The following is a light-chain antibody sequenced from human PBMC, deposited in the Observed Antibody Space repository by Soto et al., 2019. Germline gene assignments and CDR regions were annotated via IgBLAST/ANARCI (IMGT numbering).Light chain of an antibody. Sequence: EIVLPQSPGTLSLSQGESAPLSCRASQSVSSNYLAWYQQKPGQAPRLLIYDASSRATGIPDRFSGSGSGTDLTLTISRLEPEDFEVYYCQQYNNWPRTFGQGTKVDIK. CDR1: QSVSSNY. V-gene: IGKV3-20*01. CDR3: QQYNNWPRT. J-gene: IGKJ1*01. CDR2: DAS.